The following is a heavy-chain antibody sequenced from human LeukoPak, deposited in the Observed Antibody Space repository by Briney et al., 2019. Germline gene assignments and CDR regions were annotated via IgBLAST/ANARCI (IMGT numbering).Heavy chain of an antibody. CDR3: AKDGSWSCTD. J-gene: IGHJ4*02. CDR1: GFIFSSYA. D-gene: IGHD2-8*02. V-gene: IGHV3-30*02. CDR2: IAHNGSNK. Sequence: PGGSLRLSCAASGFIFSSYAMRWVRQGPGKGLEWVAYIAHNGSNKYYADSVKGRFTISRDNSKRTLYLQMNNLRADDTAVYYCAKDGSWSCTDWGQGALVTVSS.